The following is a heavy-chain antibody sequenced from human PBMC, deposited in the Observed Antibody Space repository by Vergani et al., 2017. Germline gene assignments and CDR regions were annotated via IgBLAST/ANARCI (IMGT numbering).Heavy chain of an antibody. CDR3: ARRPPTGESRYWYFDL. J-gene: IGHJ2*01. CDR1: GYSFTSYW. CDR2: IYPGDSDT. V-gene: IGHV5-51*01. Sequence: EVQLVQSGAEVKKPGESLKISCKCSGYSFTSYWIGWVRQMPGKGLEWMGIIYPGDSDTRYSPSFQGQVTISADKSISTAYLQWSSLKASDTAMYYCARRPPTGESRYWYFDLWGRGTLVTVSS. D-gene: IGHD7-27*01.